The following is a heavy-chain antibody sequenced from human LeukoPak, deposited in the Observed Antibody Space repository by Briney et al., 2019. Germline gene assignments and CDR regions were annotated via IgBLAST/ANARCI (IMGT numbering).Heavy chain of an antibody. J-gene: IGHJ4*02. D-gene: IGHD3-9*01. CDR3: ARDLSGPSVY. CDR2: MKPDGSEK. V-gene: IGHV3-7*01. Sequence: GGSLRLSCAASGFTFSNYWLSWVRQPPGKALEWVANMKPDGSEKYYVDSVKGRFTISRDNAKNSLYLQMNSLRAEDTAIYYCARDLSGPSVYWGQGTPVTVSS. CDR1: GFTFSNYW.